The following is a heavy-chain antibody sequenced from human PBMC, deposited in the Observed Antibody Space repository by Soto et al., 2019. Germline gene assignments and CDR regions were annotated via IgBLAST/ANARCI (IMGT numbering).Heavy chain of an antibody. D-gene: IGHD1-26*01. CDR2: IKSRTDGGTT. Sequence: SVSHAWMNWVRQAPGKGLEWVGRIKSRTDGGTTDYAAPVKGRFTISRDDSKNTLYLQMNSLKTEDTDIYYCITRYRGAYWGQGTLVTVSS. J-gene: IGHJ4*02. V-gene: IGHV3-15*07. CDR3: ITRYRGAY. CDR1: SVSHAW.